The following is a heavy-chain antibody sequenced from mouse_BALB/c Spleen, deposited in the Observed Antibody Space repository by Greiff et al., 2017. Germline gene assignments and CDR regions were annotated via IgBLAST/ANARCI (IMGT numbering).Heavy chain of an antibody. Sequence: QVQLQQSGAELARPGASVKLSCKASGYTFTDYYINWVKQRTGQGLEWIGEIYPGSGNTYYNEKFKGKATLTADKSSSTAYMQLSSLTSEDSAVYYCARSALLLRSMDYWGQGTSVTVSS. J-gene: IGHJ4*01. CDR3: ARSALLLRSMDY. V-gene: IGHV1-77*01. CDR1: GYTFTDYY. CDR2: IYPGSGNT. D-gene: IGHD1-1*01.